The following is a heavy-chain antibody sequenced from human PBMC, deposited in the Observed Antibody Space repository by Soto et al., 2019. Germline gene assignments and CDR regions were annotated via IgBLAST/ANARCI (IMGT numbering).Heavy chain of an antibody. CDR2: IIGGNGDT. V-gene: IGHV3-23*01. Sequence: EVQLLESGGHLVQPAGSLRLSCVVSGFSFSQYTMNWVRQARGKGLEWISGIIGGNGDTYYADSVKGRFTISRDNSKNTLFLQMDRLTVGDTAIYYCAKDKVPDGAWDIDYWGQGAPVTVSS. CDR3: AKDKVPDGAWDIDY. J-gene: IGHJ4*02. D-gene: IGHD4-17*01. CDR1: GFSFSQYT.